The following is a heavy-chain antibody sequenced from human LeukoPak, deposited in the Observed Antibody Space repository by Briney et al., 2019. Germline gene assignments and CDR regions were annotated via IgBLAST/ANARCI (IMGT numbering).Heavy chain of an antibody. CDR1: GYTFTSYY. J-gene: IGHJ5*02. D-gene: IGHD1-26*01. CDR3: ARDNSVGDYAWWFDP. CDR2: INPSGGST. V-gene: IGHV1-46*01. Sequence: ASVKVSCKASGYTFTSYYIHWVRQAPGQGLEWMGIINPSGGSTSYAQKFQGRVTMTRDMSTSTVYMELSSLRSEDTAVYYCARDNSVGDYAWWFDPWGQGTLVTVSS.